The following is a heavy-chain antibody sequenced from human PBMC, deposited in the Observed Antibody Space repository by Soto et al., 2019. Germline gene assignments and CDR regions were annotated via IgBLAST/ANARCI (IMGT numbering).Heavy chain of an antibody. CDR1: GFTFTSSA. D-gene: IGHD3-22*01. CDR3: AAVAYYDSSGYNYFDY. V-gene: IGHV1-58*01. Sequence: GASVKVSCKASGFTFTSSAVQWVRQARGQRLEWIGWIVVGSGNTNYAQKFQERVTITRDMSTSTAYMELSSLRSEDTAVYYCAAVAYYDSSGYNYFDYWGQGTLVTVSS. CDR2: IVVGSGNT. J-gene: IGHJ4*02.